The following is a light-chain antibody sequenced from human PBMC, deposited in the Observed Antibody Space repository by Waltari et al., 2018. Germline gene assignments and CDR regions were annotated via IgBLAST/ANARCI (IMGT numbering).Light chain of an antibody. CDR1: SSNIGNNY. CDR3: GTWDSSLSAEV. V-gene: IGLV1-51*01. CDR2: DNK. Sequence: QSVLTPPPSVSAAPGQKVTISCSGSSSNIGNNYVSSYQQPPGTAPKLPIYDNKRLPSGIPDLFSGSKSGTSATLGITGLQTGDEADYYCGTWDSSLSAEVFGGGTKLTVL. J-gene: IGLJ2*01.